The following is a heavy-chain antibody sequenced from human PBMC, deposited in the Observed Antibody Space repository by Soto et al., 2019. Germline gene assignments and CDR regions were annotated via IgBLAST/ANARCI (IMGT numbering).Heavy chain of an antibody. D-gene: IGHD2-15*01. CDR3: AKAGCSGGSCYHYYYYYMDV. J-gene: IGHJ6*03. V-gene: IGHV3-23*01. Sequence: GGSLRLSCAASGFTFSSYAMSWVRQAPGKGLEWVSAISGSGGSTYYAESVKGRFTISRDNSKNTLYLQMNSLRAEDTAVYYCAKAGCSGGSCYHYYYYYMDVWGKGTTVTVSS. CDR1: GFTFSSYA. CDR2: ISGSGGST.